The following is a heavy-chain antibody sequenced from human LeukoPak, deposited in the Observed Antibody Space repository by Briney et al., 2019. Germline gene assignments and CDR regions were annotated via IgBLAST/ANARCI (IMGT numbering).Heavy chain of an antibody. Sequence: ASVKVSCKASGGTFSSYAISWVRQAPGQGLEWMGGIIPILGTANYAQKFQGRVTITTDESTSTAYMELSSLRSEDTAVYYCARAGRGSYLRGSLNYWGQGTLVTVSS. J-gene: IGHJ4*02. V-gene: IGHV1-69*05. CDR3: ARAGRGSYLRGSLNY. CDR2: IIPILGTA. CDR1: GGTFSSYA. D-gene: IGHD1-26*01.